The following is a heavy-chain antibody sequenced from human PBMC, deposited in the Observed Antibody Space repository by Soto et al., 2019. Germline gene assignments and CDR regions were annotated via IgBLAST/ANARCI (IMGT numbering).Heavy chain of an antibody. J-gene: IGHJ6*02. CDR3: AREYTAWPLAYGLDV. V-gene: IGHV3-21*01. CDR2: ISSRSDI. CDR1: GFTFSNYS. Sequence: PGGSLRLSCVGSGFTFSNYSINWVRQAPGKGLEWVSSISSRSDICYADSVKGRFTISRDNAKNSVSLQMNSLRAEDTAVYYCAREYTAWPLAYGLDVWGQGTTVTVSS. D-gene: IGHD2-2*02.